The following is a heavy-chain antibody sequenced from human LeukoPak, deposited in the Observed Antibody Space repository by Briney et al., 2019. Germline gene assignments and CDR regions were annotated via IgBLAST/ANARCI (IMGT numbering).Heavy chain of an antibody. V-gene: IGHV4-59*01. Sequence: SETLSLTCTVSGGSMSSYYWSWIRQPPGKGLEWIGYIYYSGSTNYNPSLKSRVTISVDTSKNQFSLKLSSVTAADTAVYYCARAIRNYYGSGSSWFDPWGQGTLVTVSS. CDR3: ARAIRNYYGSGSSWFDP. CDR2: IYYSGST. CDR1: GGSMSSYY. J-gene: IGHJ5*02. D-gene: IGHD3-10*01.